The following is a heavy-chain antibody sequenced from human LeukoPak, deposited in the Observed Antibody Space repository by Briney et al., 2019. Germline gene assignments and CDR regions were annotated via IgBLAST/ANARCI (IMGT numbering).Heavy chain of an antibody. V-gene: IGHV3-21*06. J-gene: IGHJ4*02. CDR3: TREGGSTDAGF. D-gene: IGHD5/OR15-5a*01. CDR2: IFGDGPGL. CDR1: GFSFSASR. Sequence: GGSLRLSCEASGFSFSASRMNWVRQAPGKGLEWVSSIFGDGPGLYYADSVKGRFTISRDNGKNSVYLEMNSLRDDDTAVYYCTREGGSTDAGFWGQGTLVTVSS.